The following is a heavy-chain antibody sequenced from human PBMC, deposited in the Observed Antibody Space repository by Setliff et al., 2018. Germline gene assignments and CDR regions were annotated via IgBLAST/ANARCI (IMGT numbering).Heavy chain of an antibody. CDR2: INNYNTNT. CDR3: ARINFYVSSGYYYAPDY. D-gene: IGHD3-22*01. Sequence: ASVKVSCKTSGYTFTNYGITWVRQAPGQGLEWMGWINNYNTNTNYAQKLQGRVAMTTDTSTSTAYMGLRSLRSDDSAVYYCARINFYVSSGYYYAPDYWGQGTLVTVSS. V-gene: IGHV1-18*01. J-gene: IGHJ4*02. CDR1: GYTFTNYG.